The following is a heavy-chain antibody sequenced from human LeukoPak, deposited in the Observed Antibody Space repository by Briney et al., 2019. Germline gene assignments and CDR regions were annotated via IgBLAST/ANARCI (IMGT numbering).Heavy chain of an antibody. CDR1: GFTFNNYG. J-gene: IGHJ3*02. CDR2: IKSDGSST. V-gene: IGHV3-74*01. Sequence: GGSLRLSCEVSGFTFNNYGMNWVRQAPGKGLVWVSRIKSDGSSTSYADSVKGRFTISRDNAKNTLYLQMNSLRAEDTAVYYCARRGAVAGAFDIWGQGTKVTVSS. D-gene: IGHD6-19*01. CDR3: ARRGAVAGAFDI.